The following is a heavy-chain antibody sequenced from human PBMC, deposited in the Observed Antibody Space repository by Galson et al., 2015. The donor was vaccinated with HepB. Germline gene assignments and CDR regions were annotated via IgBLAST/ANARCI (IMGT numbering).Heavy chain of an antibody. J-gene: IGHJ3*02. Sequence: SLRLSCATSGFTFSSFAMTWVRQAPGKGLEWVAAISDGGGTTYYADSVKGRFSITRDVSKNTLSLQMNSLRAEDTAVYYCAKGDTPWGGFYIWGQGTMVTVSS. V-gene: IGHV3-23*01. CDR1: GFTFSSFA. CDR2: ISDGGGTT. CDR3: AKGDTPWGGFYI. D-gene: IGHD1-26*01.